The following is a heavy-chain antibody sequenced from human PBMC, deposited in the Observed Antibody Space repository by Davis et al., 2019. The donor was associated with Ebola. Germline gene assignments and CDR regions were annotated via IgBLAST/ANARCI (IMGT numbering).Heavy chain of an antibody. CDR3: ARRYYDSSGYKYYFDY. CDR2: IYYSGST. J-gene: IGHJ4*02. Sequence: PSETLSLTCTVSGGSISSYYWSWIRQPPGKGLEWIGYIYYSGSTNYNPSLKSRVTISVDTSKNQFSLKLSSVTAADTAVYYCARRYYDSSGYKYYFDYWGQGTLVTVSS. V-gene: IGHV4-59*08. D-gene: IGHD3-22*01. CDR1: GGSISSYY.